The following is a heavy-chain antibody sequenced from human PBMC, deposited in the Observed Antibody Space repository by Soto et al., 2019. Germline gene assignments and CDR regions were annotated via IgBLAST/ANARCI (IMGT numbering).Heavy chain of an antibody. V-gene: IGHV4-4*02. D-gene: IGHD2-15*01. J-gene: IGHJ4*02. CDR3: ASQPRCSGGSCYYFDY. CDR1: GGSISSSNW. Sequence: SETLSLTCAVSGGSISSSNWWSWVRQPPGKGLEWIGEIYHSGSTNYNPSLKSRVTMSVDKSKNQFSLKLSSVTAADTAVYYCASQPRCSGGSCYYFDYWGQGTLVTVSS. CDR2: IYHSGST.